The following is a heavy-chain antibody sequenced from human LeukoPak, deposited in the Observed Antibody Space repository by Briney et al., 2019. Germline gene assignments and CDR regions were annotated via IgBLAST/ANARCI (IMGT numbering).Heavy chain of an antibody. V-gene: IGHV4-4*02. CDR1: GDSISSSNW. CDR3: ARGHYGSGIHY. Sequence: SETLSLTCGVSGDSISSSNWWSWVRQPPGKGLEWIGEIYHSGSTNYNPSLKSRVTISVDKSKKQFSLKLRSVTAADTAVYYCARGHYGSGIHYWGQGTLVTVSS. CDR2: IYHSGST. J-gene: IGHJ4*02. D-gene: IGHD3-10*01.